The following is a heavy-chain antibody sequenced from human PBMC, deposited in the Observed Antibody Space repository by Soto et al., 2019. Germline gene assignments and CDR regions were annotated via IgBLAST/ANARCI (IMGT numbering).Heavy chain of an antibody. D-gene: IGHD6-6*01. Sequence: QVQLVQSGAEVKKPGASVKVSCKASGYTFSNYGITWMRQAPGQGLEWMGWSSANNGNKNYAQNLQGRVTMTSDTSTSTAYMELRCLRSDDTAVYYCASRSGQLPYYFDYWGQGTLVTVSS. CDR1: GYTFSNYG. CDR3: ASRSGQLPYYFDY. CDR2: SSANNGNK. V-gene: IGHV1-18*01. J-gene: IGHJ4*02.